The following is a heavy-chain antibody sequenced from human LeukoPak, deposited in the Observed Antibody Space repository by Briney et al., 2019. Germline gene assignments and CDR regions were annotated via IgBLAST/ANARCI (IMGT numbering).Heavy chain of an antibody. Sequence: PSETLSLTCTVSGGSISSYYWSWIRQPAGKGLEWIGTIDYGGNTYYNLSLKSRVIIFLDTSKNQFSLKLSSVTAADTAVYYCARLWSTSCKGGSCPHQPNYWGQGTRVTVPS. CDR2: IDYGGNT. J-gene: IGHJ4*02. CDR1: GGSISSYY. CDR3: ARLWSTSCKGGSCPHQPNY. V-gene: IGHV4-59*05. D-gene: IGHD2-15*01.